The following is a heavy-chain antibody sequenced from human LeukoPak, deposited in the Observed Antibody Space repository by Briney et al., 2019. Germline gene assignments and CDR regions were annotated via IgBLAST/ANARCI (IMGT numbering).Heavy chain of an antibody. CDR1: GGSFSGYY. J-gene: IGHJ4*02. D-gene: IGHD4-17*01. CDR2: INHSGST. V-gene: IGHV4-34*01. Sequence: PSETLSLTCAVYGGSFSGYYWSWIRQPPGKGLEWIGEINHSGSTNYNPSLKSRVTILVDTSKNQFSLKLSSVTAADTAVYYCARVSRNDYGDYGIDYWGQGTLVTVSS. CDR3: ARVSRNDYGDYGIDY.